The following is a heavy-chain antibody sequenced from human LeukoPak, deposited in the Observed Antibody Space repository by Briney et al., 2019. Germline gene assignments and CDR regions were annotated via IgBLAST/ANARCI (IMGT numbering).Heavy chain of an antibody. J-gene: IGHJ4*02. CDR1: GYTFTDYY. Sequence: GASVKVSCKGSGYTFTDYYMHWVRQAPGQGLEWMGWIYPNRGGTNYAQKFQGRVTMTRDTSINTAYMELSRLRSDDTAVYYCARAYDGSGNLDYWGQGTLVTVSS. CDR3: ARAYDGSGNLDY. V-gene: IGHV1-2*02. D-gene: IGHD3-22*01. CDR2: IYPNRGGT.